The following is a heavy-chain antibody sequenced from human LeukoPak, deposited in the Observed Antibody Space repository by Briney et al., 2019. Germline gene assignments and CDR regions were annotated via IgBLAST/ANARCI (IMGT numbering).Heavy chain of an antibody. CDR1: GFTFSSYS. D-gene: IGHD2-8*02. J-gene: IGHJ4*02. CDR2: INHSGST. Sequence: AGGSLRLSCAASGFTFSSYSMNWVRQPPGKGLEWIGEINHSGSTNYNPSLKSRVTISVDTSKNQFSLKLSSVTAADTAVYYCARGTVYWGQGTLVTVSS. V-gene: IGHV4-34*01. CDR3: ARGTVY.